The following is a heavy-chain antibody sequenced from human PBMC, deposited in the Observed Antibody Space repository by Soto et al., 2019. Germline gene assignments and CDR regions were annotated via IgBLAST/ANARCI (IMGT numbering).Heavy chain of an antibody. CDR3: ARQDFWALDV. CDR1: GGSISSYY. Sequence: SETLSLTCTVSGGSISSYYWSWIRQPPGKGLEWIGYIYYSGSTNYNPSLKSRVTISVDTSKNQFSLKLSSVTAADTAVYYCARQDFWALDVWGKGTTVTVSS. V-gene: IGHV4-59*08. CDR2: IYYSGST. D-gene: IGHD3-3*01. J-gene: IGHJ6*04.